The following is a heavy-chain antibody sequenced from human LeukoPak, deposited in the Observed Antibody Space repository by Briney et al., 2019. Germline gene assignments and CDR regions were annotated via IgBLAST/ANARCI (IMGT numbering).Heavy chain of an antibody. V-gene: IGHV4-59*01. Sequence: PSETLSLTCTVSGGSISSYYWSWIRQPPGKGLEWIGYIYYSGSTNYNPSLKSRVTISVDTSKNQFSLKLSSVTAADTAVYYCARDWGVAGTGSYYYYGMDVWGQGTTVTVSS. CDR1: GGSISSYY. D-gene: IGHD6-19*01. CDR2: IYYSGST. J-gene: IGHJ6*02. CDR3: ARDWGVAGTGSYYYYGMDV.